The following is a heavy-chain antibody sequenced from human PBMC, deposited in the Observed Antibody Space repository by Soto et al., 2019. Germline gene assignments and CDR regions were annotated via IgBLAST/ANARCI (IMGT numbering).Heavy chain of an antibody. D-gene: IGHD6-19*01. CDR1: GYNFTSYW. V-gene: IGHV5-51*01. Sequence: DSLQISCKVSGYNFTSYWIGWVPKMPGKGLEWMGIIYPGDSDTRYSPSFQGQVTISADKSISTAYLQWSSLKASDTAMYYCAKHATGSGWLFDYWGQGTLVTVSS. CDR2: IYPGDSDT. J-gene: IGHJ4*02. CDR3: AKHATGSGWLFDY.